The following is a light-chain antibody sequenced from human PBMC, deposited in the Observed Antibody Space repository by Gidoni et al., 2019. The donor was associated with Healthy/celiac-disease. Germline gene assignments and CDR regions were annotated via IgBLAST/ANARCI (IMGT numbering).Light chain of an antibody. Sequence: EIVLTQSPGTLSLSPGERATLSCRASQSVSSSYLAWYQQKPGQAPRLLIYGASSRATGIPARFSGSGSGTDFTLTISRLEPEDFAVYYCQQYGSSPPPFGQGTKLEI. CDR1: QSVSSSY. J-gene: IGKJ2*01. CDR2: GAS. V-gene: IGKV3-20*01. CDR3: QQYGSSPPP.